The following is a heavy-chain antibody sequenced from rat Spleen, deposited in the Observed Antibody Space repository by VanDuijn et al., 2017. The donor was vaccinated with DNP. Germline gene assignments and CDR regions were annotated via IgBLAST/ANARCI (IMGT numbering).Heavy chain of an antibody. CDR3: ATHGSISTISTGAMDV. V-gene: IGHV5-22*01. CDR2: IVYDGSGT. CDR1: GFNFNDYW. D-gene: IGHD1-2*01. J-gene: IGHJ4*01. Sequence: EVNLVESGGGLVQPGRSLKLSCAASGFNFNDYWMAWVRQAPKKGLEWVATIVYDGSGTYYGDSVTGRFTISRDNAKRTLYLQMDSLRSEGTATYYCATHGSISTISTGAMDVWGQGTSVTVSS.